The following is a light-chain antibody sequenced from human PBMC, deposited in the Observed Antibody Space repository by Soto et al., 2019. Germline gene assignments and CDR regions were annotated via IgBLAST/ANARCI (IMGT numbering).Light chain of an antibody. CDR1: SSDVGGSNY. V-gene: IGLV2-14*01. J-gene: IGLJ2*01. CDR2: DVN. CDR3: SSYASSSTLV. Sequence: QSALTQPASVSGSPGQSITISCTGTSSDVGGSNYVSWYQQHPGKAPKLMIYDVNSRPSGVSNRFSGSKSGNTASLTISGLQAEDEADYYCSSYASSSTLVFGGGTKLTVL.